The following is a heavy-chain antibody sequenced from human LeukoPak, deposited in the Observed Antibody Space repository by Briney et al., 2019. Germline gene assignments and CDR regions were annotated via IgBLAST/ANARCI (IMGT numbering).Heavy chain of an antibody. J-gene: IGHJ6*03. CDR3: ARGGIAARRDYYYYMDV. V-gene: IGHV1-2*02. CDR1: GGTFSSYA. CDR2: INPNSGGT. Sequence: ASVKVSCKASGGTFSSYAISWVRQAPGRGLEWMGWINPNSGGTNYAQKFQGRVTMTRDTSISTAYMELSRLRSDDTAVYYCARGGIAARRDYYYYMDVWGKGTTVTVSS. D-gene: IGHD6-6*01.